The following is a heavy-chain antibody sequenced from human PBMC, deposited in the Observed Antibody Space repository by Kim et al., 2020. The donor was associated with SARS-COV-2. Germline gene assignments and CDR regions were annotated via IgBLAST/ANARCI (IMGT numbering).Heavy chain of an antibody. J-gene: IGHJ4*02. CDR1: GFTFSSYA. Sequence: GGSLRLSCAASGFTFSSYAMHWVRQAPGKGLEWVAVISYDGSNNYYADPVKGRFTISRDNYKNTLYLQMTSLRAEDTAVYYCAGAPYYFDSWGQGTLVT. CDR3: AGAPYYFDS. V-gene: IGHV3-30*04. CDR2: ISYDGSNN.